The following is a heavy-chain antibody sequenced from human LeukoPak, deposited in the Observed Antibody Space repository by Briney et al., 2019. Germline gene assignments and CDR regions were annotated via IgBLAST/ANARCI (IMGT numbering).Heavy chain of an antibody. CDR3: ARDGTGYSYGSIDY. CDR1: GFTFSSYA. CDR2: ISYDGSNK. V-gene: IGHV3-30-3*01. D-gene: IGHD5-18*01. Sequence: GGSLRLSCAASGFTFSSYAMHWVRQAPGKGLEWVAVISYDGSNKYYADSVKGRFTISRDNSKNTLYLQMNSLRAEDTAVYYCARDGTGYSYGSIDYWGQGTLVTVSS. J-gene: IGHJ4*02.